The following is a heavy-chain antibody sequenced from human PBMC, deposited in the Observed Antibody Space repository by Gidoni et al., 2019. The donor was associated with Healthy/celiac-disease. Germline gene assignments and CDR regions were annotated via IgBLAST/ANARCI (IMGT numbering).Heavy chain of an antibody. CDR3: ARDHHSGYAFDY. V-gene: IGHV3-21*01. CDR2: ISSSGTYI. J-gene: IGHJ4*02. CDR1: GFTFSSYS. D-gene: IGHD5-12*01. Sequence: EVHLVESGGGLVKPGGSLRLSCAASGFTFSSYSMNWVRQAPGKGLEWVSSISSSGTYICYADSVKGRFTISRDNAKNSLYLQVNSLRAEDTAVYYCARDHHSGYAFDYWGQGTLVTVSS.